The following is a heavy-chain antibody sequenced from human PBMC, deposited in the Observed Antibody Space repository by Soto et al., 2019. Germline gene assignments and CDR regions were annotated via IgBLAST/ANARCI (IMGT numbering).Heavy chain of an antibody. J-gene: IGHJ4*02. CDR1: GGSFSGYY. CDR3: ASLKGEEMATIRTYFDY. Sequence: QVQLQQWGAGLLKPSETLSLTCAVYGGSFSGYYWSWIRQPPGKGLEWIGEINHSGSTNYNPSLKSRVTISVDTSKNRFSLKLSSVTAADTAAYYCASLKGEEMATIRTYFDYWCQGTLVTVSS. CDR2: INHSGST. V-gene: IGHV4-34*01. D-gene: IGHD5-12*01.